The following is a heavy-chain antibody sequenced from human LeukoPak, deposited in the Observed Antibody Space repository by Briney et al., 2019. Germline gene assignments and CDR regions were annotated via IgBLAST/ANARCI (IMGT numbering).Heavy chain of an antibody. CDR2: INPNSGGT. V-gene: IGHV1-2*02. Sequence: ASVRVSCKASGYTFTGYYMHWVRQAPGQGLEWMGWINPNSGGTNYAQKFQGRVTITRDTSISTAYMELSRLRSDDTAVYYCARDRPPSGSYNHNWFDPWGQGTLATVSS. CDR1: GYTFTGYY. CDR3: ARDRPPSGSYNHNWFDP. J-gene: IGHJ5*02. D-gene: IGHD1-26*01.